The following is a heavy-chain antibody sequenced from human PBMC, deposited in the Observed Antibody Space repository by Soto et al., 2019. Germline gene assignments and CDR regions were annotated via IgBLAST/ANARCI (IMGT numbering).Heavy chain of an antibody. D-gene: IGHD5-18*01. CDR2: ISGSGGST. Sequence: EVQLLESGGGLVQPGESLRLSCAASGFTFSSYAMSWVRQAPGKGLEWVSAISGSGGSTYYADSVKGRFTTSRDNSKNTLYLQMNSLRAEDTAVYYCAKSEDEVDTAMVPWGQGTLVTVSS. CDR1: GFTFSSYA. J-gene: IGHJ5*02. V-gene: IGHV3-23*01. CDR3: AKSEDEVDTAMVP.